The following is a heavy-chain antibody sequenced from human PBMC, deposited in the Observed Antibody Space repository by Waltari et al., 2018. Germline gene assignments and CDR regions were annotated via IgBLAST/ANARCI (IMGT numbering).Heavy chain of an antibody. V-gene: IGHV3-30*02. J-gene: IGHJ4*02. Sequence: QVNLVESGGGVVQPGGSLRLSCATSGFTCSNFGMHWVRQAPGKGLGWVALIWFDGSDKLYADSVRGRFTISRDNSARTLYLDMDSLRLDDTAMYYCAKDAFGNTYLDFWGQGTLVTVSS. CDR2: IWFDGSDK. CDR1: GFTCSNFG. CDR3: AKDAFGNTYLDF. D-gene: IGHD2-2*02.